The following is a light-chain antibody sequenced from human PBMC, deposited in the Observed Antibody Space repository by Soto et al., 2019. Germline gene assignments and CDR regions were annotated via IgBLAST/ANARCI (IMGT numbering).Light chain of an antibody. V-gene: IGLV2-14*01. CDR3: SSYTSSSTLENV. Sequence: QSLPPKHASGSGTPGQSITISCTGTSSDDGGYNCVSWYQQHPVNAPKLKIYEVSHRTSGGSNRFSRSKSGNTASLTISGLQAEDVADYYCSSYTSSSTLENVFGTGTKV. CDR2: EVS. J-gene: IGLJ1*01. CDR1: SSDDGGYNC.